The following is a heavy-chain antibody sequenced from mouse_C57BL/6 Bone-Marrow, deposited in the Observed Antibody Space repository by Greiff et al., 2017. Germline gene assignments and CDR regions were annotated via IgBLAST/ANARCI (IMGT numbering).Heavy chain of an antibody. CDR3: TRRDYYVPSWFAY. V-gene: IGHV1-5*01. CDR2: IYPGNSDT. Sequence: EVQLQQSGTVLARPGASVKMSCKTSGYTFTSYWMHWVKQRPGQGLEWIGAIYPGNSDTSYNQKFKGKAKLTAVTSASTAYMELSRLTNEDAAVDYCTRRDYYVPSWFAYWGQGTLVTVSA. J-gene: IGHJ3*01. CDR1: GYTFTSYW. D-gene: IGHD1-1*01.